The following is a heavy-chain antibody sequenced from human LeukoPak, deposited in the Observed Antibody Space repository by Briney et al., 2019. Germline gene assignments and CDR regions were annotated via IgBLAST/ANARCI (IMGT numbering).Heavy chain of an antibody. J-gene: IGHJ4*02. V-gene: IGHV3-30-3*01. CDR2: ISYDGSNK. D-gene: IGHD3-22*01. CDR3: WRDHHDSSGYLPDY. Sequence: GGSLRLSCAASGFTFSSYAMSWVRQAPGKGLEWVAVISYDGSNKYYADSVKGRFTISRDNSKNILYLQMNSLRAEDTVVYYFWRDHHDSSGYLPDYWGQGNLVTVSS. CDR1: GFTFSSYA.